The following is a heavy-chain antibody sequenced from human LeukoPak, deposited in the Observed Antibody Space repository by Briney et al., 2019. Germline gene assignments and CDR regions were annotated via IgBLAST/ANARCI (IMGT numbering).Heavy chain of an antibody. CDR2: IYYSGST. CDR3: AREHNLAAAGTRYFQH. V-gene: IGHV4-30-4*01. J-gene: IGHJ1*01. D-gene: IGHD6-13*01. CDR1: GGSISSGDYY. Sequence: SETLSLTCTVSGGSISSGDYYWSWIRQPPGKGLEWIGYIYYSGSTYYNPSLKSRVTISVDTSKNQFSLKLSSVTAADTAVYYCAREHNLAAAGTRYFQHWGQGTLVTVSS.